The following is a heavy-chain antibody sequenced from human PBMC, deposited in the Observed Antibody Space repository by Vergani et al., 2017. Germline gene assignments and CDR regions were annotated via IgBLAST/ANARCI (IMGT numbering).Heavy chain of an antibody. CDR2: IRHDGIT. Sequence: QVQLQESGPGLVKPSETLSLTCVVSGYSISSGYYWGWIRQPPGKGLEWIGEIRHDGITHYSPSLKSRVTISIDTSTHQFSLNLRSVTAADTAVYYCAREGYCTNGVCFTLFDVWGQGALVTVSS. J-gene: IGHJ4*02. CDR3: AREGYCTNGVCFTLFDV. D-gene: IGHD2-8*01. V-gene: IGHV4-38-2*02. CDR1: GYSISSGYY.